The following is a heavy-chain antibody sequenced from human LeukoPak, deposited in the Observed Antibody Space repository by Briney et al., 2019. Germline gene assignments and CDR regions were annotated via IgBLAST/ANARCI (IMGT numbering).Heavy chain of an antibody. J-gene: IGHJ4*02. CDR1: GFTFSSYG. V-gene: IGHV3-30*02. CDR2: IRYDGSNK. CDR3: ALRRGYSGWYRFDY. D-gene: IGHD6-19*01. Sequence: GGSLRLSXAASGFTFSSYGMHWVRQAPGKGLEWVAFIRYDGSNKYYADSVKGRFTISRDNSKNTLYLQMNSLRAEDTAVYYCALRRGYSGWYRFDYWGQGTLVTVSS.